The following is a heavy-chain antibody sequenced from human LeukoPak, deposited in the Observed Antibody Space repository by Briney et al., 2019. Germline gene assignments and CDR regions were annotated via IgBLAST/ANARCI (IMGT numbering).Heavy chain of an antibody. CDR3: ARALTTEDAFDI. D-gene: IGHD4-17*01. CDR1: GYTFTSYG. V-gene: IGHV1-18*01. J-gene: IGHJ3*02. Sequence: ASVKVSCKASGYTFTSYGISWVRQAPGQGLEWMGWISAYNGNTDYAQKLQGRVTMTTDTSTSTAYMELRSLRSDDTAVYYCARALTTEDAFDIWGQGTMVTVSS. CDR2: ISAYNGNT.